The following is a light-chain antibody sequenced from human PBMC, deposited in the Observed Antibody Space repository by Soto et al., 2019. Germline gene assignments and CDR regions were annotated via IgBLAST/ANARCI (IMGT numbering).Light chain of an antibody. V-gene: IGKV3-11*01. CDR2: DAS. Sequence: EIVLTQSPATLSLSPGERATLSCRASQSVSSYLAWYQHKPGQAPRLLIYDASNRATGIPARFSGSGSGTDFTLTISSLDPEDFAVYYCQRRGNWPYTFGQGTKLEIK. CDR1: QSVSSY. J-gene: IGKJ2*01. CDR3: QRRGNWPYT.